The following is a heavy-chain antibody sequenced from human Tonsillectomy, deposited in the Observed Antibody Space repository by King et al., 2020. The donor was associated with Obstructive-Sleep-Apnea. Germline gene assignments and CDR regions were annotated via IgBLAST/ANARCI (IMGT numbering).Heavy chain of an antibody. CDR3: ARQQYSSGWRAFDY. Sequence: VQLVESGAEVITPGESLKIYCQGSGYSFTDYWIGWVRQMPGKGLEWMGIIYPGDSEARYTPSFQGQVTISADESISTAYLQWNSLEASDTAIYYCARQQYSSGWRAFDYWGLGTLVTVSS. D-gene: IGHD6-19*01. CDR1: GYSFTDYW. V-gene: IGHV5-51*01. J-gene: IGHJ4*02. CDR2: IYPGDSEA.